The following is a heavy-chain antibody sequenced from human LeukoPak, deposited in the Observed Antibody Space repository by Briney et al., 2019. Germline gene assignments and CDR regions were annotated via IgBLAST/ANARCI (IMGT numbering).Heavy chain of an antibody. D-gene: IGHD6-19*01. J-gene: IGHJ4*02. Sequence: GGSLRLSCAASGLTFSNYGMSWVRQAPGKGLEWVSAISGSGGNTYYADSVKGRFTISRDNAKNSLYLQMNSLRAEDTALYYCAREGYSSGWYDFDYWGQGTLVTVSS. CDR2: ISGSGGNT. CDR1: GLTFSNYG. V-gene: IGHV3-23*01. CDR3: AREGYSSGWYDFDY.